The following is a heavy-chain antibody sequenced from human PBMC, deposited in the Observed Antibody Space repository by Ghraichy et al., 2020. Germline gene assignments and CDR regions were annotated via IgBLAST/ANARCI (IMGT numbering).Heavy chain of an antibody. Sequence: GGSLRLSCAASGFTFSSYEMNWVRQAPGKGLEWLSYISSRGDTTFYADSVKGRFTIARDNAKNSLFLQMNSLRAEDTAVYYCARDSYYDSGTYYNGYGMDVWGQGTTVTVSS. CDR1: GFTFSSYE. V-gene: IGHV3-48*03. CDR2: ISSRGDTT. CDR3: ARDSYYDSGTYYNGYGMDV. J-gene: IGHJ6*02. D-gene: IGHD3-10*01.